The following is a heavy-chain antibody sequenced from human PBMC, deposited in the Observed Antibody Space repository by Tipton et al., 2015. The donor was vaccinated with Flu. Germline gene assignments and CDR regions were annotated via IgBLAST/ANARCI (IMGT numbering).Heavy chain of an antibody. J-gene: IGHJ4*02. CDR1: GGSINSSY. CDR2: IQYSGHT. Sequence: TLSLTCSVSGGSINSSYWSWIRQSPGKGLEWIGNIQYSGHTNYNPSLKSRVTIAVDTSKNQFSLQLSSVVAADTAVYYCARHVDRSWMLEFWGQGTLVTVSS. D-gene: IGHD3-10*01. CDR3: ARHVDRSWMLEF. V-gene: IGHV4-59*01.